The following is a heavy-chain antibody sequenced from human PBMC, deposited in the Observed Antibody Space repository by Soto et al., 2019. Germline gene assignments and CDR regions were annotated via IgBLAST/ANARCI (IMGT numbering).Heavy chain of an antibody. CDR3: VRHAQRVIRAY. D-gene: IGHD6-13*01. V-gene: IGHV1-18*01. CDR1: GYTFTSYG. Sequence: GASVKVSCKASGYTFTSYGISWVRQAPGQGLEWMGWISAYNGNTNYAQKLQGRVTMTTDTSTSTAYMELSSLRSEDTAVYYCVRHAQRVIRAYWGQGSLVTVSS. J-gene: IGHJ4*02. CDR2: ISAYNGNT.